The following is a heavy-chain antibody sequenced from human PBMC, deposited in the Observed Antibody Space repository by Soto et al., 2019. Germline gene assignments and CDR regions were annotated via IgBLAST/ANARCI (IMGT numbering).Heavy chain of an antibody. D-gene: IGHD5-12*01. J-gene: IGHJ4*02. CDR3: ARQAREGYNSAVY. CDR1: GGSIRSYY. CDR2: FYYSGST. Sequence: SETLSITCTVSGGSIRSYYWNWIRQPPGKGLEWIGYFYYSGSTSYNPSLKSRVTMSVDTSKNQFSLKLTSVTAADTAVYYCARQAREGYNSAVYWGQGTLVTVS. V-gene: IGHV4-59*08.